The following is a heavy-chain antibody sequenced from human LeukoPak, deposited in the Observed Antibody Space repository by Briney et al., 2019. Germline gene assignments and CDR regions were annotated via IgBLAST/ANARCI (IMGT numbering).Heavy chain of an antibody. Sequence: GGSLRLSCAASGFTFSSYSMNWVRQAPGKGLEWASSISSSSSYIYYADSVKGRFTISRDNAKNSLYLQMNSLRAEDTAVYYCAREIYSGYDRGDYFDYWGQGTLVTVSS. J-gene: IGHJ4*02. D-gene: IGHD5-12*01. CDR1: GFTFSSYS. CDR2: ISSSSSYI. V-gene: IGHV3-21*01. CDR3: AREIYSGYDRGDYFDY.